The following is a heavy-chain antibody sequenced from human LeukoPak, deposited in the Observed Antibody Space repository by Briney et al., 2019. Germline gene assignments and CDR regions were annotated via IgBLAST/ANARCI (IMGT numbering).Heavy chain of an antibody. V-gene: IGHV3-15*01. J-gene: IGHJ4*02. CDR2: IKSKTDGGTT. D-gene: IGHD6-6*01. CDR1: GFTFTNAW. Sequence: GGSQRLSCAASGFTFTNAWMGWVRQAPGKGLEWVGRIKSKTDGGTTDYAAPVKGRFTISRDDSKNTLYLQLDSLRSEDTGEYYCTTDRGIGARPLFDYWGQGILVTVSS. CDR3: TTDRGIGARPLFDY.